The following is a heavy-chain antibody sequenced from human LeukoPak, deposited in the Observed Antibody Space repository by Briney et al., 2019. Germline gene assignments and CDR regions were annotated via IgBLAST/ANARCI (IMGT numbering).Heavy chain of an antibody. CDR2: IGSSSGSI. Sequence: GGSLRLSCAASGFTFSSYSMNWVRQAPGKGLEWVSFIGSSSGSIYYADSVRGRFTISRDNANNSLSLQINSLRAEDTAVYYCASVRGIYGSGTYRDYWGQGTLVTVSS. J-gene: IGHJ4*02. V-gene: IGHV3-48*04. CDR1: GFTFSSYS. CDR3: ASVRGIYGSGTYRDY. D-gene: IGHD3-10*01.